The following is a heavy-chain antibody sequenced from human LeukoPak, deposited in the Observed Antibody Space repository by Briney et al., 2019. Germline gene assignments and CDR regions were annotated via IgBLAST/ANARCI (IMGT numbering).Heavy chain of an antibody. D-gene: IGHD3-3*01. CDR3: AREGRVDFWSGYYTD. J-gene: IGHJ4*02. CDR1: GGSISSSSYY. Sequence: PSETLSLTCTVSGGSISSSSYYWGWIRQPPGKGLEWIGSIYYSGSTYYNPSLKSRVTISVDTSKNQFSLKLSSVTAADTAVYYCAREGRVDFWSGYYTDWGQGTLVTVSS. V-gene: IGHV4-39*07. CDR2: IYYSGST.